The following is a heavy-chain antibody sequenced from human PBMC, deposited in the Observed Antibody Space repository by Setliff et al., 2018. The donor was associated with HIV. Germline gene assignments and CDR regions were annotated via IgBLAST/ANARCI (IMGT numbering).Heavy chain of an antibody. D-gene: IGHD3-16*01. CDR2: IYTSGST. Sequence: PSETLSLTCTVSGGSMSTYYWSWIRQPPGKGLEWIGYIYTSGSTNYNPSLRSRVTISVDTSKNHFSLRLSSVTAADTAVYYCARHSRAGDIDYWGRGTLVTVSS. CDR1: GGSMSTYY. V-gene: IGHV4-59*08. J-gene: IGHJ4*02. CDR3: ARHSRAGDIDY.